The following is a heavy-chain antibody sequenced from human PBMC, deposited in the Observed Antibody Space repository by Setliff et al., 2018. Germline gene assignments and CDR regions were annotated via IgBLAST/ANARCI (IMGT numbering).Heavy chain of an antibody. Sequence: ASVTVSCKASGGTFSSYGISWVRQAPGQGLEWLGGTIPNFGTTNYAQEFQGRVTIITDESTSTAYMELSSLRFEDTAVYYCAREGVDTRSSTDYRYYMDVWGKGTTVTVSS. CDR2: TIPNFGTT. CDR1: GGTFSSYG. V-gene: IGHV1-69*05. D-gene: IGHD5-18*01. J-gene: IGHJ6*03. CDR3: AREGVDTRSSTDYRYYMDV.